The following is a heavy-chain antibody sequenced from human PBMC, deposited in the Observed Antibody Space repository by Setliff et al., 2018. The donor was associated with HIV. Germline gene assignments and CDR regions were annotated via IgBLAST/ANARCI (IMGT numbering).Heavy chain of an antibody. D-gene: IGHD3-10*01. CDR3: ARHHNTMVRGVAYFQH. CDR2: IYHSGST. J-gene: IGHJ1*01. V-gene: IGHV4-39*01. Sequence: LSLTCTVSGGSFRSSRYYWGWIRQPPGKGLEWIGEIYHSGSTNYNPSLKSRVTISVDTSKKQFSLKLSSVIAADTAVYYCARHHNTMVRGVAYFQHWGQGTLVTVSS. CDR1: GGSFRSSRYY.